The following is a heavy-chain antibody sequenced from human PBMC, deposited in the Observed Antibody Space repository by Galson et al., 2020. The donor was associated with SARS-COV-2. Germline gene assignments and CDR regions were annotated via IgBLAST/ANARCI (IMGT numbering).Heavy chain of an antibody. D-gene: IGHD5-12*01. CDR1: GFTFSGYW. V-gene: IGHV3-7*01. J-gene: IGHJ4*02. CDR2: IKPDGTNK. CDR3: VKDLGWLQFGD. Sequence: GESLKISCAASGFTFSGYWMNWVRQAPGKGLEWVAIIKPDGTNKNYVDSVRGRFTISRDNAKNSLYLQMNSLRAEDTAGYYCVKDLGWLQFGDWGQGTLVTVSS.